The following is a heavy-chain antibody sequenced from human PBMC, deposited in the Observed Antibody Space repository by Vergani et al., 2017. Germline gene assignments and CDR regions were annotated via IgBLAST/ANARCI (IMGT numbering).Heavy chain of an antibody. CDR3: SAQTQSCHDY. J-gene: IGHJ4*02. CDR2: INPKSGGT. Sequence: QVQLVQSGAEVKKPGASVRVSCKASGYSFIGYYLHWVRQSPGQGLEWMGWINPKSGGTNYAPTFQGRVTMTRDTSISTAYLDLSRLKSDDTAVYFCSAQTQSCHDYWGQGTLVAVSS. D-gene: IGHD3-10*01. CDR1: GYSFIGYY. V-gene: IGHV1-2*02.